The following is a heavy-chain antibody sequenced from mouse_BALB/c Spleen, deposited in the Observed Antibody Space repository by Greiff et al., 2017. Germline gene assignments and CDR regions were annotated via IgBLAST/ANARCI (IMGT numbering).Heavy chain of an antibody. J-gene: IGHJ3*01. CDR2: IDPENGNT. CDR3: ARLDDGYPWFAY. Sequence: EVQLVESGAELVRPGALVKLSCKASGFNIKDYYMHWVKQRPEQGLEWIGWIDPENGNTIYDPKFQGKASITADTSSNTAYLQLSSLTSEDTAVYYCARLDDGYPWFAYWGQGTLVTVSA. CDR1: GFNIKDYY. V-gene: IGHV14-1*02. D-gene: IGHD2-3*01.